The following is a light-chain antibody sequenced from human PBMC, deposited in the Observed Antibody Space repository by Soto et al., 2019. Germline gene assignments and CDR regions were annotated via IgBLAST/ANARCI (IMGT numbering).Light chain of an antibody. CDR3: QQYGSSPRT. Sequence: EIVLTQSPGTLSLSPGDRATLSCRASQSVSGSYLAWYQQKPGQAPRLLIYGASNRDTGIPDRFSGSGSGTDFTLTISSLEPEDFVAYYCQQYGSSPRTFGQGTKVEIK. V-gene: IGKV3-20*01. J-gene: IGKJ1*01. CDR1: QSVSGSY. CDR2: GAS.